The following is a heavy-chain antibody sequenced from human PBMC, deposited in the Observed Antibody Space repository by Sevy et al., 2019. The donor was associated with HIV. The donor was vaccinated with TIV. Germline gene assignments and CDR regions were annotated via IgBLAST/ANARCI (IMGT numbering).Heavy chain of an antibody. Sequence: GGSLRVSCAASGITFRNAWMTWVRQAPGKGLEWVGRIKSNGDGATTDIPAPVKGRFTISRDDSKHTLYLHMNSLQTEDTAAYYCATKGDFWSGYQYFHYWGQGTLVTVSS. J-gene: IGHJ4*02. CDR2: IKSNGDGATT. CDR3: ATKGDFWSGYQYFHY. V-gene: IGHV3-15*01. D-gene: IGHD3-3*01. CDR1: GITFRNAW.